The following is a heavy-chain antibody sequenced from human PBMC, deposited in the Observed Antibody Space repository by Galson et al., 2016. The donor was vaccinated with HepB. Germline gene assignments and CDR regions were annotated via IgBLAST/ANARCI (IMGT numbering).Heavy chain of an antibody. Sequence: SLRLSCAASGSTSSSYAMYWVRQAPGKGLELVAVISYAGSNKYYADSVKGRFTISRDNSKNTLFLQMNSLRDEDTAVYYCARAGSSWYFDYWGQGTLVTVSS. D-gene: IGHD6-13*01. CDR2: ISYAGSNK. CDR3: ARAGSSWYFDY. J-gene: IGHJ4*02. V-gene: IGHV3-30*03. CDR1: GSTSSSYA.